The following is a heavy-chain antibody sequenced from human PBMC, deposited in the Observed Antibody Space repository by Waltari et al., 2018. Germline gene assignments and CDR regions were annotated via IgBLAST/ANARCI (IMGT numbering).Heavy chain of an antibody. J-gene: IGHJ5*02. V-gene: IGHV7-4-1*02. CDR3: AREVVPAAKIVVNWFDP. CDR2: INTNTENP. Sequence: QVQLVQSGSEWKKPGASVKVSCKAYGYSFTNYAINWVRQAPGQGLELMGWINTNTENPTYTQGFTRRFVFSLDTSVSTAYLQINDLKAEDTAIYYCAREVVPAAKIVVNWFDPWGQGTQVTVSS. D-gene: IGHD2-2*01. CDR1: GYSFTNYA.